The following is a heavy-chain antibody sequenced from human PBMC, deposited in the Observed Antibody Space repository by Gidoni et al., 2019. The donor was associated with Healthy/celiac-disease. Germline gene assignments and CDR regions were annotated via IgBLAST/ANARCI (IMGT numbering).Heavy chain of an antibody. J-gene: IGHJ3*02. CDR2: IYYSGST. Sequence: QVQLQESGPGLVKPSEPLSLPCTVSGGSISSYYWSWLRPPPGKGLEWIGYIYYSGSTNYNPSLKSRVTISVDTSKNQFSLKLSSVTAADTAVYYCARGRYNAFDIWGQGTMVTVSS. CDR1: GGSISSYY. D-gene: IGHD1-20*01. CDR3: ARGRYNAFDI. V-gene: IGHV4-59*01.